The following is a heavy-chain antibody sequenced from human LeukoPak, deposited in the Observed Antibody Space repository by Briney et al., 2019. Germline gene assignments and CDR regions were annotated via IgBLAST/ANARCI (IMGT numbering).Heavy chain of an antibody. CDR2: IKQDGSDK. CDR1: GFIFNNYV. CDR3: ARLRYSSSLFDP. D-gene: IGHD6-13*01. Sequence: PGGSLRLSCAASGFIFNNYVMSWVRQAPGEGLEWVASIKQDGSDKYYLDSVKGRFTISRDNAKNSLYLQMNSLRVEDTAVYYCARLRYSSSLFDPWGQGTLVTVSS. J-gene: IGHJ5*02. V-gene: IGHV3-7*01.